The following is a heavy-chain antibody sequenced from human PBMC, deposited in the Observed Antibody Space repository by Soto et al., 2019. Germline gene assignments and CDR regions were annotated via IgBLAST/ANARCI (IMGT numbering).Heavy chain of an antibody. D-gene: IGHD2-15*01. V-gene: IGHV1-46*03. CDR1: GYTFTSYY. CDR3: ARAALGYCIGGSCFWFDP. J-gene: IGHJ5*02. CDR2: INPSGGST. Sequence: QVQLVQSGAEVKKPGASVKVSCKASGYTFTSYYMHWVRQAPGQGLEWMGIINPSGGSTSYAQKFQGRVTMTRDTATSTVYMELSSLRSEDTAVYYCARAALGYCIGGSCFWFDPWGQGTLVTVSS.